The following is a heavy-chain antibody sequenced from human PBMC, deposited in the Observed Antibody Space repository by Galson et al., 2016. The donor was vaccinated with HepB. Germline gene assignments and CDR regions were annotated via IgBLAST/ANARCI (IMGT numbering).Heavy chain of an antibody. V-gene: IGHV1-69*06. CDR2: IIPIFGTA. Sequence: SVKVSCKASGGTFSIYAISWVRQAPGQGLAWMGGIIPIFGTAKSEQKFPGRVPITAEKSTSTAYMELTSLRYEDTAVYYFARGYTSGWYWFDPWGQGTLVTGS. CDR1: GGTFSIYA. CDR3: ARGYTSGWYWFDP. D-gene: IGHD6-19*01. J-gene: IGHJ5*02.